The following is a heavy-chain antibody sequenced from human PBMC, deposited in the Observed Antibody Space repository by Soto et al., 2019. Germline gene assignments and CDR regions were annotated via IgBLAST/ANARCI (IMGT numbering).Heavy chain of an antibody. J-gene: IGHJ4*02. CDR2: INHRGST. Sequence: SETLSLTCAVYGGSFSGYYWSWIRQPPDKGLEWIGEINHRGSTNYNPSLKSRVTISVDTSKNQFSLNLSSVIAADTAVYYCARGYDWNYAFWGQGTLVTVSS. CDR1: GGSFSGYY. V-gene: IGHV4-34*01. CDR3: ARGYDWNYAF. D-gene: IGHD1-7*01.